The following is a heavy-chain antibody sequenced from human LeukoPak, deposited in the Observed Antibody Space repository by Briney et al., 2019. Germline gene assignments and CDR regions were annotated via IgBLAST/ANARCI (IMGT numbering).Heavy chain of an antibody. CDR2: ISYDGSNK. D-gene: IGHD5-12*01. CDR1: GFTFSSYA. Sequence: GGSLRLSCAASGFTFSSYAMHWVRQAPGKGLEWVAVISYDGSNKYYADSVKGRFTISRDNSKNSLYLQMNSLRAEDTALYYCARGGGYSGYDSLYYYYMDVWGKGTTVTVSS. J-gene: IGHJ6*03. V-gene: IGHV3-30*04. CDR3: ARGGGYSGYDSLYYYYMDV.